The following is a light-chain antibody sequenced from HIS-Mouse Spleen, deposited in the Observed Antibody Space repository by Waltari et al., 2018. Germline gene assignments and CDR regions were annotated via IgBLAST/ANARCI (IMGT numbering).Light chain of an antibody. V-gene: IGLV3-19*01. CDR3: NSRDSSGNHLEWV. Sequence: SSELTQDPAVSVALGQTVRITCQGDSLRSYYASWYQQKPGQAPVLVNYGKNNRPSGIPDRFSGSSSGNTASLTITGAQAEDEADYYCNSRDSSGNHLEWVFGGGTK. CDR2: GKN. J-gene: IGLJ3*02. CDR1: SLRSYY.